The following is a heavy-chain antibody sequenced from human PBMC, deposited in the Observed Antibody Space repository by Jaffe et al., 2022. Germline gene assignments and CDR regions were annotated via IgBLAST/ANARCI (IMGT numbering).Heavy chain of an antibody. D-gene: IGHD3-10*01. CDR3: ARELTSNYYGSGSYYNDNGWFDP. CDR1: GGSISSYY. Sequence: QVQLQESGPGLVKPSETLSLTCTVSGGSISSYYWSWIRQPPGKGLEWIGYIYYSGSTNYNPSLKSRVTISVDTSKNQFSLKLSSVTAADTAVYYCARELTSNYYGSGSYYNDNGWFDPWGQGTLVTVSS. CDR2: IYYSGST. J-gene: IGHJ5*02. V-gene: IGHV4-59*01.